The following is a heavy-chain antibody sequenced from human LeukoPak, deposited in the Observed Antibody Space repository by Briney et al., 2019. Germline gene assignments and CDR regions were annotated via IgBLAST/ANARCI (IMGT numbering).Heavy chain of an antibody. CDR3: ARHGGSWTFDY. Sequence: SETLSLTCTVSGCSISSYYWSWIRQPPERGLEWIGYIWNSGNTIYNPSLRSRGTISIDMYKNQFFLMLTSVTATDTAVYYCARHGGSWTFDYWGQGTLVTVSS. CDR2: IWNSGNT. CDR1: GCSISSYY. D-gene: IGHD6-13*01. V-gene: IGHV4-59*08. J-gene: IGHJ4*02.